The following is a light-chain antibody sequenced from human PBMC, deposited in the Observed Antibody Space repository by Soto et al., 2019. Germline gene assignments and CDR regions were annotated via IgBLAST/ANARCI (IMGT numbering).Light chain of an antibody. CDR2: GAS. J-gene: IGKJ1*01. CDR3: QQYGSSLWT. V-gene: IGKV3-20*01. CDR1: QSISSSY. Sequence: EMVLTQSPGTLSFSPGETATLSCRASQSISSSYLAWYQQKPGQAPRLLIYGASSRATGIPDRFSGSGSGTDFTLTISRLEPDDFAVYYCQQYGSSLWTFGHGTKVEIK.